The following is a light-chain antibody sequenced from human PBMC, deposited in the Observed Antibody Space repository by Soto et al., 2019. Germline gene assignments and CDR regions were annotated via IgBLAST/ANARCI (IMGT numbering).Light chain of an antibody. CDR2: EVT. CDR1: SSDVGSYNF. Sequence: QSVLTQPTSVSGSPGQSITISCTGTSSDVGSYNFVSWFQQHPGKAPKLMIYEVTNRPSGVSYRFSGSKYGNTASLTISGLQAEDEDEYYCCSFTTPNTWVFGGGTKLTVL. J-gene: IGLJ3*02. V-gene: IGLV2-14*01. CDR3: CSFTTPNTWV.